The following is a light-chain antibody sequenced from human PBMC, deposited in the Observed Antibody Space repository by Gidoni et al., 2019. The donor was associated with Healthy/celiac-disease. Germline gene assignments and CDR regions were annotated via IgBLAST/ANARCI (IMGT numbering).Light chain of an antibody. CDR2: DAS. CDR3: QQRSNWPPTWT. CDR1: PRVSSY. Sequence: IVLTQSPATLALSPGERATLSCRASPRVSSYLAWYQQKPGQAPRLLNYDASNRATGIPARFSCSGSGTDFALTISSLEPEDLAVYYCQQRSNWPPTWTFGQGTKVEIK. V-gene: IGKV3-11*01. J-gene: IGKJ1*01.